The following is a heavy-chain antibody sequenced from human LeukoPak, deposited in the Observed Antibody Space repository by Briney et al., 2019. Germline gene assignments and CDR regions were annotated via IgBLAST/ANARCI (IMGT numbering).Heavy chain of an antibody. V-gene: IGHV4-39*02. CDR2: IYYSGST. J-gene: IGHJ4*02. CDR3: ARDGDGYNWTY. CDR1: GGSISSSSYY. D-gene: IGHD5-24*01. Sequence: SETLSLTCTVSGGSISSSSYYWGWIRQPPGKGLEWIGSIYYSGSTYYNPSLKSRVTISVDTSKNQFSLKLSSVTAADTAVYYCARDGDGYNWTYWGQGTLVTVSS.